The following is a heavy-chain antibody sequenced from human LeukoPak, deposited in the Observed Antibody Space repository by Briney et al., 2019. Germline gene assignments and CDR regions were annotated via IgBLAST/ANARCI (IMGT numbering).Heavy chain of an antibody. V-gene: IGHV3-33*01. D-gene: IGHD5-24*01. CDR1: GFTFSSYG. CDR2: IWYDGSNK. J-gene: IGHJ6*02. Sequence: GGSLRLSCAASGFTFSSYGMHWVRQAPGKWLEWVAVIWYDGSNKYYADSVKGRFTISRDNSKNTLYLQMNSLRAEDTAVYYCARHPCRDKDYYYGMDVWGQGTTVTVSS. CDR3: ARHPCRDKDYYYGMDV.